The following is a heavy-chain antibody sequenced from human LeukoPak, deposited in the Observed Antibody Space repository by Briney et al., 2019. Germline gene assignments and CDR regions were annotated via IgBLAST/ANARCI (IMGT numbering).Heavy chain of an antibody. V-gene: IGHV1-46*01. J-gene: IGHJ4*02. CDR1: GYTFTSYY. Sequence: VASVKVSCKASGYTFTSYYMHWVRQAPGQGLEWMGIINPSGGSTSYAQKFQGRVTMTRDTAINTAYMELSRLRSDDTAVYYCARERFYSSGSKSNRVDYWGQGTLVTVSS. CDR3: ARERFYSSGSKSNRVDY. CDR2: INPSGGST. D-gene: IGHD6-19*01.